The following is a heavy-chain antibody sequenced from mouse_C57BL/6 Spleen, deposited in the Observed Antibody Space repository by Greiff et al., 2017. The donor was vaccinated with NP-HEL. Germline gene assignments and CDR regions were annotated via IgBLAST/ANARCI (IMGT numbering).Heavy chain of an antibody. V-gene: IGHV1-64*01. J-gene: IGHJ1*03. D-gene: IGHD1-1*01. CDR2: IHPNSGSP. CDR3: ASTTVVARWYFDV. CDR1: GYTFTSYW. Sequence: QVQLQQPGAELVKPGASVKLSCKASGYTFTSYWMPWVKQRPGPGLEWIGMIHPNSGSPNYTEQLKSKAPLTVDKSSSTAYMQLSSLTSDDAAVYYCASTTVVARWYFDVWGTGTTVTVSS.